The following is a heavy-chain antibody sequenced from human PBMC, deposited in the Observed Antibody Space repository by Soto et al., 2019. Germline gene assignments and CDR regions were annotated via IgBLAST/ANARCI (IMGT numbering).Heavy chain of an antibody. CDR1: GFTFSSYG. CDR2: ISYDGSNK. J-gene: IGHJ4*02. Sequence: PGGSLRLSCAAPGFTFSSYGMHWVRQAPGKGLEWVAVISYDGSNKYYADSVKGRFTISRDNSKNTLYLQMNSLRAEDTAVYYCAKDREMATITEIFDYWGQGTLVTVSS. V-gene: IGHV3-30*18. CDR3: AKDREMATITEIFDY. D-gene: IGHD5-12*01.